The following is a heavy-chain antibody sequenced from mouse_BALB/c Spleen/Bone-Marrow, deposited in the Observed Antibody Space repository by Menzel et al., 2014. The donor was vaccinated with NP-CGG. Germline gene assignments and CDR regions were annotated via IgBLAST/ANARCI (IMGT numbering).Heavy chain of an antibody. CDR3: ARRPMIYYYALDY. V-gene: IGHV14-3*02. CDR1: GFKIKDTY. J-gene: IGHJ4*01. Sequence: VHVKQSGAELVKPGASVKLSCTASGFKIKDTYMHWVIQRPEXXXEWIGRIDPANGNTKYDPKFQGKATITADTSSNTAYLQLSSLTSEDTAVYYCARRPMIYYYALDYWGQGTSVTVSS. D-gene: IGHD2-4*01. CDR2: IDPANGNT.